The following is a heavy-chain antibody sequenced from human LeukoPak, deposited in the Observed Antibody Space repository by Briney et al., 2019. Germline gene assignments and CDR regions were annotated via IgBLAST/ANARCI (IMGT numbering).Heavy chain of an antibody. D-gene: IGHD2-2*01. CDR1: X. Sequence: XXGWXXQPXXXGLEWIGSIYYSGSTYYNPSLKSRVTISVYTSKSQFALTLSSVTAADTAVYYCARRYQLLYFDYWGQGTLVTVSS. V-gene: IGHV4-39*01. J-gene: IGHJ4*02. CDR3: ARRYQLLYFDY. CDR2: IYYSGST.